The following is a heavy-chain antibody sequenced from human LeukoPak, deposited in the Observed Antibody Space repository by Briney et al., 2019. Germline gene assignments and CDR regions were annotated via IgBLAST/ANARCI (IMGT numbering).Heavy chain of an antibody. Sequence: ASVKVSCKASGYTFTGYYMHWVRQAPGQGLEWMGWINPNSGGTNYAQKFQGRVTMTRDTSISTAYMELSRLRSDDTAVYYCARWGPSVMVTKSGFFDYWRQGTLVTVSS. V-gene: IGHV1-2*02. CDR1: GYTFTGYY. J-gene: IGHJ4*02. D-gene: IGHD2-21*02. CDR3: ARWGPSVMVTKSGFFDY. CDR2: INPNSGGT.